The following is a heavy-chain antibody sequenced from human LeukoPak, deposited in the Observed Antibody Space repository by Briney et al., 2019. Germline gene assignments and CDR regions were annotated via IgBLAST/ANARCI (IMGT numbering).Heavy chain of an antibody. D-gene: IGHD6-6*01. CDR1: GFTFSSHE. J-gene: IGHJ5*02. CDR2: ISESGGGM. CDR3: ARHRGSSSEFDP. Sequence: GGSLRLSCAASGFTFSSHEMNWVRQAPGKGLEWVSYISESGGGMYYADSVKGRFTISRDNTKNSLYLQMSSLRAEDTAVYYCARHRGSSSEFDPWGQGTLVTISS. V-gene: IGHV3-48*03.